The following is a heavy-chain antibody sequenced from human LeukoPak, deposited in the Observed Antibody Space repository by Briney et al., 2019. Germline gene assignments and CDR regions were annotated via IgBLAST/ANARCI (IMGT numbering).Heavy chain of an antibody. CDR1: GYTFTSYY. CDR2: INPIGGST. V-gene: IGHV1-46*01. J-gene: IGHJ4*02. Sequence: AASVKVSCKASGYTFTSYYMHWVRQAPGQGLEWMGIINPIGGSTSYAQKFQGRVTMTRDTSTRTVYMELSSVRSEDTAVYYCARGGETGTIDYWGQGTLVTVSS. CDR3: ARGGETGTIDY. D-gene: IGHD1-7*01.